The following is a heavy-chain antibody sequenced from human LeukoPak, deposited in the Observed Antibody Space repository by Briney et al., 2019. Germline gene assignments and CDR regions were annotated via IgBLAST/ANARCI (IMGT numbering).Heavy chain of an antibody. V-gene: IGHV3-23*01. CDR1: GFTFSSYA. CDR2: ITGSGGRT. D-gene: IGHD3-10*01. J-gene: IGHJ6*02. CDR3: AKPLYGSGSYFHLDV. Sequence: GGSLRLSCAASGFTFSSYAMSWVRQAPGKGLEWVSAITGSGGRTYFADSVKGRFTISRDNSKNTLYLQMNSLRAEDTAVYYCAKPLYGSGSYFHLDVWGQGTTVTVS.